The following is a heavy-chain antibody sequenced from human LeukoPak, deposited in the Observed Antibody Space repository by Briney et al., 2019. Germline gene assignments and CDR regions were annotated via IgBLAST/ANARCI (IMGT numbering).Heavy chain of an antibody. CDR1: GGSISSYD. V-gene: IGHV4-59*08. CDR3: ARHGGGGSYYAYNWFDP. CDR2: IYYSGST. D-gene: IGHD1-26*01. J-gene: IGHJ5*02. Sequence: SETLSLTCTVSGGSISSYDWSWIGQPPGKGLEWMEYIYYSGSTNYYPSLKSRLTISVDTSKNQFSLNLSSVTAADTAGYYCARHGGGGSYYAYNWFDPWGQGTLVTVSS.